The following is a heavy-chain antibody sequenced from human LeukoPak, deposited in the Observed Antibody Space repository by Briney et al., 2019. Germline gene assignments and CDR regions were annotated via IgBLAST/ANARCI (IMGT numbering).Heavy chain of an antibody. J-gene: IGHJ4*02. D-gene: IGHD2-15*01. CDR3: ARDQGYCSGGSCYTVD. Sequence: GSSVKVSCKASGGAFSSYTISWVRQAPGQGLEWMGRVIPILGIANYAQKFQGRVTITADKSTSTAYMELSSLRSEDTAVYYCARDQGYCSGGSCYTVDWGQGTLVTVSS. CDR2: VIPILGIA. V-gene: IGHV1-69*04. CDR1: GGAFSSYT.